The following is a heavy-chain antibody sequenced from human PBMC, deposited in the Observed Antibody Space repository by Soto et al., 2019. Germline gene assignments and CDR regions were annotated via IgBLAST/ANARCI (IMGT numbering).Heavy chain of an antibody. V-gene: IGHV4-39*01. D-gene: IGHD6-6*01. CDR3: ARQRIEYSSSSSWFDP. J-gene: IGHJ5*02. CDR2: IYYSGST. CDR1: GGSISSSSYY. Sequence: SETLSLTCTVSGGSISSSSYYWGWIRQPPGKGLEWIGSIYYSGSTYYNPSLKSRVTISVDTSKNQFSLKLSSVTAADTAVYYCARQRIEYSSSSSWFDPWGQGTLVTVSS.